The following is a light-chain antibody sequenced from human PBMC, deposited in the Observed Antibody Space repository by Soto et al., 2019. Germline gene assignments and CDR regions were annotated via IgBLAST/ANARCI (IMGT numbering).Light chain of an antibody. V-gene: IGLV2-14*03. J-gene: IGLJ1*01. CDR3: SSYTSISTYV. Sequence: QSSRNQPASVSGSPGQSITISCTGTSSDVGGYDFVSWYQHHPGKAPRLMIYDVSHRPSGVSDRFSASKSGNTASLTISGLLAEDEADYYRSSYTSISTYVFGTGTKVTVL. CDR1: SSDVGGYDF. CDR2: DVS.